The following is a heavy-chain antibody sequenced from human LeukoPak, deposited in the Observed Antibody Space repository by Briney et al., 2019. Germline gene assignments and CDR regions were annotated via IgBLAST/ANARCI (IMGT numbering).Heavy chain of an antibody. V-gene: IGHV4-59*05. J-gene: IGHJ4*02. Sequence: GSLRLSCAASGFTFSTYSMNWVRQAPGKGLEWIGSIYYTGITYYNPSLKSRVTISVDTSKNQFSLKLSSVTAADTAVYYCVRTSGTRGSYSYWGQGTLVTVSS. CDR1: GFTFSTYSMN. CDR3: VRTSGTRGSYSY. CDR2: IYYTGIT. D-gene: IGHD1-26*01.